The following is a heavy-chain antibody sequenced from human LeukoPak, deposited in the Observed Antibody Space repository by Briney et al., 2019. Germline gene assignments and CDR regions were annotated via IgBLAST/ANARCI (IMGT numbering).Heavy chain of an antibody. Sequence: GASVKVSCKASGYTFTCFYMHCVRHAPGQGLEWMGWIDPNIGTTKYSQKFQGRVTMTRDTSISEVYMELSRLRSDDTAVYYCARLLEHYYFDASGYYDDDYWGQGTPIIVSS. J-gene: IGHJ4*02. CDR1: GYTFTCFY. CDR3: ARLLEHYYFDASGYYDDDY. CDR2: IDPNIGTT. D-gene: IGHD3-22*01. V-gene: IGHV1-2*02.